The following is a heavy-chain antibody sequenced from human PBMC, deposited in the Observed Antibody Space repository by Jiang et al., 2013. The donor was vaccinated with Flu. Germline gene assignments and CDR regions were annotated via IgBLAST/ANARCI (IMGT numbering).Heavy chain of an antibody. CDR1: GGPMTSYY. CDR3: AIGGYYGGDGGYYYSPSDY. D-gene: IGHD2-21*01. J-gene: IGHJ4*02. CDR2: IHYSGIT. V-gene: IGHV4-59*01. Sequence: KPSETLSLTCTVSGGPMTSYYWTWIRQPPGKGLEWIGYIHYSGITNYNPSLKSRVTISADTSKNQFSLKLSSVTAADTAVYYCAIGGYYGGDGGYYYSPSDYWGQGIL.